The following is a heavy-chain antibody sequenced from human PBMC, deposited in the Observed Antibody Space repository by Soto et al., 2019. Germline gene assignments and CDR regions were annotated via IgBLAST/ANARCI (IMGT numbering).Heavy chain of an antibody. J-gene: IGHJ3*02. Sequence: GGSLRLSCAASGFTFSSYAMSWVRQAPGKGLEWVSAISGSGGSTYYADSVKGRFTISRDNSKNTLYLQMNSLRAEDRAVYYCAKVAYYYDSSGYNILDAFDIWGQGTMVTVSS. CDR1: GFTFSSYA. V-gene: IGHV3-23*01. CDR2: ISGSGGST. D-gene: IGHD3-22*01. CDR3: AKVAYYYDSSGYNILDAFDI.